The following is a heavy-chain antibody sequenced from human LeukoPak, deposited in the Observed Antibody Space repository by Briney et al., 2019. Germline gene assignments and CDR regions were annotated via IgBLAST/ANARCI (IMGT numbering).Heavy chain of an antibody. Sequence: GGSLRLSCAASGFTFSSYGMHWVRQAPGKGLEWVAVIWYDGSNKYYADSVKGRFTISRDNSKNTLYLQMNSLRAEDTAVYYCARGSPYDFWSGSSGSYGMDVWGQGTTVTVSS. J-gene: IGHJ6*02. V-gene: IGHV3-33*01. D-gene: IGHD3-3*01. CDR1: GFTFSSYG. CDR2: IWYDGSNK. CDR3: ARGSPYDFWSGSSGSYGMDV.